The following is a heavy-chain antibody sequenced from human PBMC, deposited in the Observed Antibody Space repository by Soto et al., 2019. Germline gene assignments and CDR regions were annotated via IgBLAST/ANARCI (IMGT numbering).Heavy chain of an antibody. J-gene: IGHJ4*02. CDR2: IYWDDDK. D-gene: IGHD6-13*01. Sequence: QITLTESGPTLVKPIQTLTLTCTFSGLSFSTSAVGVGWIRQPPGKALEWLALIYWDDDKRYSPFLKSRLTITKDTSTNQVVLTMTNMDPVDTGTYYCADHYWAASGTRYYFDYWGQGTLVTVSS. V-gene: IGHV2-5*02. CDR3: ADHYWAASGTRYYFDY. CDR1: GLSFSTSAVG.